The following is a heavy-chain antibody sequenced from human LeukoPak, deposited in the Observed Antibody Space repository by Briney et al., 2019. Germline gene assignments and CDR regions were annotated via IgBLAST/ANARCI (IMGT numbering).Heavy chain of an antibody. Sequence: GGSLRLSCAASEFTFSSYTMTWVRQAPGKGLEWVSTINVSGGSTFYADSVKGRLTISRDNSKNTLYLQMNSLRAEDTAVYYCAKDRSTVTSRYYWGQGTLVTVSS. CDR3: AKDRSTVTSRYY. D-gene: IGHD4-17*01. CDR2: INVSGGST. J-gene: IGHJ4*02. V-gene: IGHV3-23*01. CDR1: EFTFSSYT.